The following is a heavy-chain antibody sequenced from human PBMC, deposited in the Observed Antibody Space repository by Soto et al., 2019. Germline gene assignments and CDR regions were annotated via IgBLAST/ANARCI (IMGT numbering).Heavy chain of an antibody. CDR2: FSLSGTT. Sequence: SETLSLTCTFSVASITGSSYWSWIRQPAGKGLEWIGRFSLSGTTNYNPSLRSRVTMSADVSKNQFSLRLTSVTAADTALYYCARGMTTPGAHAWYYFDSWGQGTLVTV. D-gene: IGHD2-8*02. CDR3: ARGMTTPGAHAWYYFDS. CDR1: VASITGSSY. V-gene: IGHV4-4*07. J-gene: IGHJ4*02.